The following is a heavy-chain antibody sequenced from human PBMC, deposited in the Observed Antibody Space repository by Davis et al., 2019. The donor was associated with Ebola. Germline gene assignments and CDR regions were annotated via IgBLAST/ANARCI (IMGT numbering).Heavy chain of an antibody. J-gene: IGHJ4*02. Sequence: GGSLRLSCAASGFTFSGSAVHWVRQASGKGLEWFGRIRSKANSYATAYAASVKGRFTISRDDSKNTAYLQMNSLKTEDTAVYYCTKGGGAGGREDDYWGQGTLVTVSS. CDR3: TKGGGAGGREDDY. CDR1: GFTFSGSA. V-gene: IGHV3-73*01. CDR2: IRSKANSYAT. D-gene: IGHD3-16*01.